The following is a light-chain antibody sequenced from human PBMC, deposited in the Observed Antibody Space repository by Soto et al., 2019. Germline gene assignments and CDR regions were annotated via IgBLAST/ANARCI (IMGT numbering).Light chain of an antibody. J-gene: IGKJ5*01. Sequence: AIQVTQSPSSLSSSVGDRVTLTCRASQDIRGDLAWYQQKPGKAPKLLIYDVSTVPSGVPSRFSGRGSGTEFTLTITSLQPEDFATYYCQQLNIYPITFGQGTRLDI. CDR2: DVS. CDR3: QQLNIYPIT. V-gene: IGKV1-13*02. CDR1: QDIRGD.